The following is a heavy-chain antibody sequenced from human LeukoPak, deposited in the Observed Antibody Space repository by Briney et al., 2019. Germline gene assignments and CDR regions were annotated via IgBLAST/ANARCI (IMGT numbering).Heavy chain of an antibody. CDR3: ATIRYGY. CDR2: IRATGDNT. V-gene: IGHV3-23*01. D-gene: IGHD3-9*01. Sequence: GGSLRLSCAASGFTFSTYAMTWVRQAPGKGLEWVSTIRATGDNTYYADSVKGRFTISRDNSKNTLYLQMNSLRAEDTAVYYCATIRYGYRGQGTLVTVSS. J-gene: IGHJ4*02. CDR1: GFTFSTYA.